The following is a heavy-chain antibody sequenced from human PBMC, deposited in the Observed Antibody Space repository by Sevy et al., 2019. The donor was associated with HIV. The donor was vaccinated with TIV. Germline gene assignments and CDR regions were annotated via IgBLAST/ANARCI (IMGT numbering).Heavy chain of an antibody. J-gene: IGHJ6*02. D-gene: IGHD2-15*01. CDR3: AKGGCSGGICYSDV. Sequence: RGSLRLSCAASGFSFSRYGLHWVRQAPGKGLEWLAIISYDGSNKYHADSVKGRFTISRDNSKNTLYLQMNSLRAEDTAVYYCAKGGCSGGICYSDVWGQGTTVTVSS. CDR1: GFSFSRYG. CDR2: ISYDGSNK. V-gene: IGHV3-30*18.